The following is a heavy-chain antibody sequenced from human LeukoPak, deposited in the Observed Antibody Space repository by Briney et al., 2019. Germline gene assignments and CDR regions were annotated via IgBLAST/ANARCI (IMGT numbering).Heavy chain of an antibody. J-gene: IGHJ5*02. V-gene: IGHV1-2*02. CDR1: GYTFTGYY. D-gene: IGHD3-10*01. CDR2: INPKSGGT. CDR3: AREGKYGSGSYWFDP. Sequence: GASVKVSCKASGYTFTGYYIHWVRQAPGQGLEWMGWINPKSGGTNYAQSFQGRVTMTRDMSITTAYMELDRLRSDDTAVYYCAREGKYGSGSYWFDPWGQGTLVTVSS.